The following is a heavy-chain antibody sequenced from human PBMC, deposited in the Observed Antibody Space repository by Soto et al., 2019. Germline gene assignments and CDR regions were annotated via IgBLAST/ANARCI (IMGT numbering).Heavy chain of an antibody. CDR1: GGTFSSYA. Sequence: ASVKVSCKASGGTFSSYAISWVRQAPGQGLEWMGGIIPIFGTANYAQKFQGRVTITADESTSTAYMELSSLRSEDTAVYYCARGPSYYYDSSGYPGYAFDIWGQGTMVTVSS. D-gene: IGHD3-22*01. CDR3: ARGPSYYYDSSGYPGYAFDI. CDR2: IIPIFGTA. J-gene: IGHJ3*02. V-gene: IGHV1-69*13.